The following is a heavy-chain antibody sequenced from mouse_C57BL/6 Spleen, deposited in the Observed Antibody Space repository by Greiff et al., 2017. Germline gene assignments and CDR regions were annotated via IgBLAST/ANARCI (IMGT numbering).Heavy chain of an antibody. D-gene: IGHD1-1*01. V-gene: IGHV1-85*01. CDR2: IYPRDGST. J-gene: IGHJ1*03. Sequence: QVQLQQSGPELVKPGASVKLSCKASGYTFTSYDINWVKQRPGQGLEWIGWIYPRDGSTKYNEKFKGKATLTVDTSSSTAYMELHSLTSEDSAVYFCARGPLYYDGSSYGYFDVWGTGTTVTVAS. CDR3: ARGPLYYDGSSYGYFDV. CDR1: GYTFTSYD.